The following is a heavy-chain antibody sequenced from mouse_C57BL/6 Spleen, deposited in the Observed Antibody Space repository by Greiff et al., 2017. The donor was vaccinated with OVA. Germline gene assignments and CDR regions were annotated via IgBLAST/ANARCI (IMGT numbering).Heavy chain of an antibody. CDR1: GYAFSSSW. CDR2: IYPGDGDT. V-gene: IGHV1-82*01. CDR3: ARRATTSFDY. D-gene: IGHD3-1*01. Sequence: VQLQQSGPELVKPGASVKISCKASGYAFSSSWMNWVKQRPGKGLEWIGRIYPGDGDTNYNGKFKGKATLTADTTSSTAYMQLSSLTSEDSAVYFCARRATTSFDYWGQGTTLTVSS. J-gene: IGHJ2*01.